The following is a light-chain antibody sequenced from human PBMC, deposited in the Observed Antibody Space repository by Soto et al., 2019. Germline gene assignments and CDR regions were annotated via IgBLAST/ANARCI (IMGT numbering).Light chain of an antibody. CDR1: PSNIGNNF. CDR2: DNY. V-gene: IGLV1-51*01. CDR3: ATWDNRPSAGL. Sequence: QSVLTQPPSVSATPGQTVTISCSGGPSNIGNNFVSWYQRLPGTAPRVIIYDNYERPSGIPDRFSGSKSGTSATLDITGLQAGDEADYYCATWDNRPSAGLFGGGTKVTVL. J-gene: IGLJ2*01.